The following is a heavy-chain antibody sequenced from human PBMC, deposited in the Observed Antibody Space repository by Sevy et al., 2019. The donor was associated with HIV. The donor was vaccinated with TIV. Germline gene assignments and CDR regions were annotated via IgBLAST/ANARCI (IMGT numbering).Heavy chain of an antibody. Sequence: GGSLRLSCAASGFTFSSYSMNWVRQAPGKGLEWVSSISSSSSYIYYADSVKGRFTVSRDNAKNSLYLQMKSLRAEDTAVYYGAGEEWQIVRSGYYYDYYGMDVWGQGTTVTVSS. CDR1: GFTFSSYS. V-gene: IGHV3-21*01. CDR3: AGEEWQIVRSGYYYDYYGMDV. D-gene: IGHD6-6*01. J-gene: IGHJ6*02. CDR2: ISSSSSYI.